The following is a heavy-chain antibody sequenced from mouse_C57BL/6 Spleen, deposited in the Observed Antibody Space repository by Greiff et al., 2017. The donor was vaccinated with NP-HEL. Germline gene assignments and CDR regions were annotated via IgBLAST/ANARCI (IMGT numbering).Heavy chain of an antibody. Sequence: QVQLQQPGAELVRPGSSVKLSCKASGYTFTSYWMHWVKQRPIQGLEWIGNIDPSDSDAHYNQKFKDKATLTVDKSSSTAYMQLSSLTSEDSAVYYCARRGDDGGAFAYWGQGTLVTVSA. V-gene: IGHV1-52*01. J-gene: IGHJ3*01. CDR2: IDPSDSDA. CDR1: GYTFTSYW. CDR3: ARRGDDGGAFAY. D-gene: IGHD2-12*01.